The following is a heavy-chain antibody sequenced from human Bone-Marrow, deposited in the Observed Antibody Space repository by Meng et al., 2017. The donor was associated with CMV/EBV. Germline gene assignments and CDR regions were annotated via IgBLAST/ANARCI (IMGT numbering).Heavy chain of an antibody. Sequence: GGSLRLPCAAAGFTFNTYVMHWVRQAPGKGPEWVTVIRFDGDSNYYADAVKGRFTISSDNSKNILYLQMNNLRVEDTAIYYCARGRGAVLPAAILGGMDVWGQGTTVTVSS. CDR2: IRFDGDSN. V-gene: IGHV3-33*01. CDR1: GFTFNTYV. J-gene: IGHJ6*02. D-gene: IGHD2-2*02. CDR3: ARGRGAVLPAAILGGMDV.